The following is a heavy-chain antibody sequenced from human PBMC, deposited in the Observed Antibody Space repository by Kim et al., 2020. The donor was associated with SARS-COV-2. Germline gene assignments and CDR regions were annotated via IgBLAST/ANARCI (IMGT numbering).Heavy chain of an antibody. V-gene: IGHV3-9*01. D-gene: IGHD3-22*01. J-gene: IGHJ3*02. CDR3: AKGFFPATYYDDSSGYGAFDI. Sequence: RFTISRDNAKNSLYLQMNSLRAEDTALYYCAKGFFPATYYDDSSGYGAFDIWGQGTMVTVSS.